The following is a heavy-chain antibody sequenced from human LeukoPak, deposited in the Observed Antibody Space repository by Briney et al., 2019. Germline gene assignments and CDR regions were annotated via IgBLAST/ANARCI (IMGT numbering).Heavy chain of an antibody. Sequence: GGSLRLSCAASGFTFSDYYMSWIRQAPGKGLEWVSYISSSSSYTNYADSVKGRFTISRDNAKNSLYLQMTSQRAEDTAVYYCARDGSGSPDYWGQGTLVTVSS. D-gene: IGHD3-10*01. V-gene: IGHV3-11*06. CDR1: GFTFSDYY. CDR3: ARDGSGSPDY. J-gene: IGHJ4*02. CDR2: ISSSSSYT.